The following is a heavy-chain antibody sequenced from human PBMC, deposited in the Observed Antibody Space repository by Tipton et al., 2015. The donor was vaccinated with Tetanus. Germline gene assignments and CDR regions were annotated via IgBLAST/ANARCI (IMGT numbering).Heavy chain of an antibody. Sequence: SLRLSCAASGFTFSSYWMHWVRQAPGKGLVWVSRVSGDGSITGYVDSVRDRFTISRDNAKNTLYLQMNSLRGEDTAVYYCVRDFAEFDYWGQATLVTVSS. CDR3: VRDFAEFDY. V-gene: IGHV3-74*01. J-gene: IGHJ4*02. CDR1: GFTFSSYW. CDR2: VSGDGSIT.